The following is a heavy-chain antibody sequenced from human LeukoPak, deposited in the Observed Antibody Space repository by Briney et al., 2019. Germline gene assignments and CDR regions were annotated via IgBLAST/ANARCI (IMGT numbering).Heavy chain of an antibody. CDR1: GYSLSSGYY. CDR2: VDHSGGT. Sequence: PSETLSLTCTVSGYSLSSGYYWGWIRQPPGKGLEWIGSVDHSGGTYYNPSLRSRVSTSVDTSKNQFSLKLSSVTAADTAVYSCAGFTFFRGVITFDYWGQGTLVTVSS. V-gene: IGHV4-38-2*02. J-gene: IGHJ4*02. D-gene: IGHD3-10*01. CDR3: AGFTFFRGVITFDY.